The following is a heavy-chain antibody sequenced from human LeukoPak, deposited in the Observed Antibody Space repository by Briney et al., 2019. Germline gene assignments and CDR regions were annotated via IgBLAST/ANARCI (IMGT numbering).Heavy chain of an antibody. D-gene: IGHD1-26*01. CDR2: IIPIFGTA. J-gene: IGHJ4*02. V-gene: IGHV1-69*05. CDR1: GGTFSSYA. CDR3: ATDLSSGSPTKGGAY. Sequence: ASVKVSCKASGGTFSSYAISWVRQAPGQGLEWMGGIIPIFGTANYAQKFQGRVTITTDESTSTAYMELSSLRSEDTAVYYCATDLSSGSPTKGGAYWGQGTLVTVSS.